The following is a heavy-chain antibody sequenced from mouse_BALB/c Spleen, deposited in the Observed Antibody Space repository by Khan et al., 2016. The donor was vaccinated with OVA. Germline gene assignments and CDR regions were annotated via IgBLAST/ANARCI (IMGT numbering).Heavy chain of an antibody. J-gene: IGHJ4*01. Sequence: QVQLKESGPGLVAPSQSLSITCTVSGFSLSNYGVNWVRQPPGKGLEWLGIIWTGGSTNYNSALLSKLSIRTDNAKSQVFLKMNSLQTDDTAIYYCARETAYYGNYEAMDYWGQGTSVTVSS. CDR1: GFSLSNYG. D-gene: IGHD2-10*01. CDR3: ARETAYYGNYEAMDY. V-gene: IGHV2-9*02. CDR2: IWTGGST.